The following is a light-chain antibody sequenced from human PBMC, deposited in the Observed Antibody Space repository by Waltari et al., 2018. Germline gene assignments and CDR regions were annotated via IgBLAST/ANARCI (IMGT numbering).Light chain of an antibody. Sequence: IVLTQSPGTLSLSPGDRATLSCRASQSVSSSDLVWYQHRPGQAPRLLIYGAFNRASDIPDRFSGRGSGTDFILTISRLEPEDFALYYCQQFGSSPPYTFGQGTKLEI. J-gene: IGKJ2*01. V-gene: IGKV3-20*01. CDR1: QSVSSSD. CDR3: QQFGSSPPYT. CDR2: GAF.